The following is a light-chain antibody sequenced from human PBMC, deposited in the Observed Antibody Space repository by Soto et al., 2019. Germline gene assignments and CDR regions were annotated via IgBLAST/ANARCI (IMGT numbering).Light chain of an antibody. CDR3: QQCGGSPLFS. Sequence: EIVLTQSPATLSLSPGEIATLSCTASQSVTSSCLAWYQRKPRQAPRLLIHTTSTRATDIPDRFSGSGSGTDFTLTISRLQPDDFAVYYCQQCGGSPLFSFGPGTRVDI. V-gene: IGKV3-20*01. CDR2: TTS. CDR1: QSVTSSC. J-gene: IGKJ3*01.